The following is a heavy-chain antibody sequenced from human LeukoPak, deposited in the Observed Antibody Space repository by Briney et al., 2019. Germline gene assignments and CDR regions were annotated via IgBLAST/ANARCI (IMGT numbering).Heavy chain of an antibody. D-gene: IGHD1-14*01. CDR1: GFTFSSYW. CDR3: ARARIDY. J-gene: IGHJ4*02. V-gene: IGHV3-7*04. CDR2: IKDDGSEI. Sequence: GGSLRLSCVGSGFTFSSYWMTWVRQAPGKGLEWVANIKDDGSEIYSVDSGKGRFTISRDNAKNSLYLQMSSLRAEDTAVYYCARARIDYWGQGTLVTVSS.